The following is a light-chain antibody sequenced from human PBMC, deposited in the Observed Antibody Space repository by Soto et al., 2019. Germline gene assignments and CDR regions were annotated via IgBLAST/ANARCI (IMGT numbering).Light chain of an antibody. Sequence: GDRVTITFRASQTISTWMAWYQQKPGKAPKLLVYDASTLQSGVASRFRGSGSGTDFTLTISGLPLEDFETYYCQQNHSIPITFGQGTRLEIK. CDR3: QQNHSIPIT. V-gene: IGKV1-5*01. CDR1: QTISTW. CDR2: DAS. J-gene: IGKJ5*01.